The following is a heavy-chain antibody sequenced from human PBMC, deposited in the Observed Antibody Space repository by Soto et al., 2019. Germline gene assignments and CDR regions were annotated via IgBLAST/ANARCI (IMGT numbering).Heavy chain of an antibody. V-gene: IGHV1-2*04. Sequence: QVQLVQSGAEVKKLGASVKVSCKASGYTFTAYYIHWVRHAPGQGLGWVGWINPNTGDTNYAQRFHGWVTMNGDTAFSTANTDLTMLRSDDTDVYYCARGGYTYGYGLDYWGQGTLVTVSS. CDR1: GYTFTAYY. D-gene: IGHD5-18*01. CDR2: INPNTGDT. CDR3: ARGGYTYGYGLDY. J-gene: IGHJ4*02.